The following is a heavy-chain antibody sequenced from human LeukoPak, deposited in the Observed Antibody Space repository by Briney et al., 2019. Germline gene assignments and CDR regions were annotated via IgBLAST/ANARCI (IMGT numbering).Heavy chain of an antibody. D-gene: IGHD3-22*01. CDR3: ARPYYYDSRIDP. CDR1: GGSISSGDYY. CDR2: MYYSGST. V-gene: IGHV4-30-4*01. J-gene: IGHJ5*02. Sequence: SETLSLTCTVSGGSISSGDYYWSWIRQPPGKGLEWTAYMYYSGSTYYNPSLKSRVSMSADTSKNQLSLKLSSVTAADTAVYYCARPYYYDSRIDPWGQGILVTVSS.